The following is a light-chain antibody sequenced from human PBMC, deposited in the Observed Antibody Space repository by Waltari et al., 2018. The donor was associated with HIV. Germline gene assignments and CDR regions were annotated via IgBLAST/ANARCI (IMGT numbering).Light chain of an antibody. CDR1: NSNIGLHF. V-gene: IGLV1-47*01. Sequence: QPGLTQPPSVSGTPGQRLPIPCSATNSNIGLHFLHWYRQVPGTAPRLLVYRNDQRPPGVVDRFSGSRSGASASLVIGGLRVDDEGDYYCASWDDGLRGHVFGGGTTVSV. CDR2: RND. J-gene: IGLJ1*01. CDR3: ASWDDGLRGHV.